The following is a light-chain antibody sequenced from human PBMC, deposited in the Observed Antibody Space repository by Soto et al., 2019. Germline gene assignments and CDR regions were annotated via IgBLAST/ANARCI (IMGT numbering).Light chain of an antibody. CDR1: QSVSSD. Sequence: EIVMTQSPATLSVSPGDRATLSCRASQSVSSDLAWFQQRPGQAPRLLIYGASIRAKDVPARFSGSGSGTEFTLTISSLQSEDFALYYCQQSNNWPPRTSGQGTKVEIK. V-gene: IGKV3-15*01. CDR2: GAS. J-gene: IGKJ1*01. CDR3: QQSNNWPPRT.